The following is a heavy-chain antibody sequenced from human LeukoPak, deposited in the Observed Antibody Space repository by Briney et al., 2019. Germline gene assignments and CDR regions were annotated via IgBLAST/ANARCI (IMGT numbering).Heavy chain of an antibody. Sequence: PSETLSLTCTVSRGSATTYSWGWIRQPAGKGLEWIGRLSGSGDTNFNPSLKTRVTMSADESKNQFSLHLRSVTAADTAVYFCARDLTLTVAFDIWGHRTVVTVSS. CDR2: LSGSGDT. J-gene: IGHJ3*02. CDR3: ARDLTLTVAFDI. V-gene: IGHV4-4*07. D-gene: IGHD3-16*01. CDR1: RGSATTYS.